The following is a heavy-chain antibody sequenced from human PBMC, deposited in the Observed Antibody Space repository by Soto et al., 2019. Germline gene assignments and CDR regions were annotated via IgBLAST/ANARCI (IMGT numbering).Heavy chain of an antibody. CDR2: ISDSSSTI. V-gene: IGHV3-48*02. CDR3: ARDWPRHSSGWPVFDN. D-gene: IGHD6-19*01. J-gene: IGHJ5*02. Sequence: GESLKISCAASGFTFSNYNMNWVRQAPGKGLEWVSYISDSSSTIYYADSVKGRFTISRDNAKNSLYLQMNSLRDEDTAVYYCARDWPRHSSGWPVFDNWGQGTLVTVSS. CDR1: GFTFSNYN.